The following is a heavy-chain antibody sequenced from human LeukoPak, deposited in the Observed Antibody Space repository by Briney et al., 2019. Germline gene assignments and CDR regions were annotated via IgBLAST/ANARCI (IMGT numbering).Heavy chain of an antibody. Sequence: GGSLRLSCAASGFTFSSYAMSWVRQGPGKGLEWVSAISGSGGSTYYADSVKGRFTISRDNSKNTLYLQMNSLRAEDTAVYYCAKDRKIGGDSSGRGGFDYWGQGTLVTVSS. J-gene: IGHJ4*02. CDR1: GFTFSSYA. CDR3: AKDRKIGGDSSGRGGFDY. V-gene: IGHV3-23*01. D-gene: IGHD3-22*01. CDR2: ISGSGGST.